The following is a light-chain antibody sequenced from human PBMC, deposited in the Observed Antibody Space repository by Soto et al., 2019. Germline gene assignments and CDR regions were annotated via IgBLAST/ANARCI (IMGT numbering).Light chain of an antibody. CDR1: QSVTNS. J-gene: IGKJ4*01. CDR3: QQHISWPLT. Sequence: EIVLTQSPATPSLSPGERATLSCRASQSVTNSLAWYQQKPGQAPRLLVYDASNRATGIPTRFSGSGSGTDFTLTISNLEPEDFAVYYCQQHISWPLTFGGGTKV. V-gene: IGKV3-11*01. CDR2: DAS.